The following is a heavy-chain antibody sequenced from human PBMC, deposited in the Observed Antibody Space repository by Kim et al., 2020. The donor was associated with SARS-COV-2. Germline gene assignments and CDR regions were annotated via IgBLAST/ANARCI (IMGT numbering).Heavy chain of an antibody. Sequence: TTYNPSLKSRVTISVDTSKNQFSLKLSSVTAADTAVYYCARGGGITMTDWGQGTLVTVSS. CDR2: T. V-gene: IGHV4-59*09. CDR3: ARGGGITMTD. J-gene: IGHJ4*02. D-gene: IGHD3-22*01.